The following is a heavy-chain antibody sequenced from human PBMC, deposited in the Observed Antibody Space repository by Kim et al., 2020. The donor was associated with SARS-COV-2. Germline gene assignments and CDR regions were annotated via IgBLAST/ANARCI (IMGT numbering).Heavy chain of an antibody. CDR2: IRSKPNNYAT. J-gene: IGHJ3*02. CDR3: TIVNPIAGGWCDAFD. D-gene: IGHD6-19*01. V-gene: IGHV3-73*01. CDR1: GFTFSGST. Sequence: GGSLRLSCAASGFTFSGSTMHWVRQASGKGLEWVCRIRSKPNNYATASAASGKGRFTISRGDSKNTPYLQMSSLKTEDTAVYYCTIVNPIAGGWCDAFD.